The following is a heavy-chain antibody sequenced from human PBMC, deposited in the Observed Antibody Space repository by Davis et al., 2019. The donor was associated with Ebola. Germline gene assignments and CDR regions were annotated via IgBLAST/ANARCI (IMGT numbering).Heavy chain of an antibody. J-gene: IGHJ4*02. CDR3: ASLSSGWYGGYYFDY. Sequence: GESLKISCAASGFNFSSYWMHWVRQAPGKGLVWVSRINSDGSSTSYADSVKGRFTISRDNSKNTLYLQMNSLRAEDTAVYYCASLSSGWYGGYYFDYWGQGTLVTVSS. D-gene: IGHD6-19*01. CDR1: GFNFSSYW. CDR2: INSDGSST. V-gene: IGHV3-74*01.